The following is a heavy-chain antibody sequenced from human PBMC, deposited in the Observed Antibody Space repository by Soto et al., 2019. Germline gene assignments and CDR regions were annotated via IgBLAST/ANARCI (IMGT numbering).Heavy chain of an antibody. J-gene: IGHJ6*02. CDR2: IYYSGST. V-gene: IGHV4-30-4*01. Sequence: SEPLSLTCTVSGGSINSGDYYWSWIRQPPXKGLEWIGYIYYSGSTYYNPSLKSRVTISVDTSKNQFSLKLSSVTAADTAVYYCARDYITMVRGVSYGMDVWGQGPTVTVSS. D-gene: IGHD3-10*01. CDR1: GGSINSGDYY. CDR3: ARDYITMVRGVSYGMDV.